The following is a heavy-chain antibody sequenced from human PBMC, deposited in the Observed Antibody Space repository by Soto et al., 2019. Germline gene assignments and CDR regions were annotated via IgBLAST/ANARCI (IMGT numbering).Heavy chain of an antibody. J-gene: IGHJ4*02. CDR3: TTDGAVAGSDSFDY. Sequence: GGSLRLSCAASGFTFSNAWMNWVRQAPGKGLEWVGRIKSKTDGGTTDYAAPVKGRFTISRDDSKNTLYLQMNSLKTEDTAVYYCTTDGAVAGSDSFDYWGQGTLVTVSS. D-gene: IGHD6-19*01. V-gene: IGHV3-15*07. CDR2: IKSKTDGGTT. CDR1: GFTFSNAW.